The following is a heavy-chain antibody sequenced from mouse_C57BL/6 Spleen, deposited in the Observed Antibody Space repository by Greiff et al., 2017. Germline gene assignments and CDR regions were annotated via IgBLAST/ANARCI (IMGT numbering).Heavy chain of an antibody. D-gene: IGHD2-4*01. V-gene: IGHV1-7*01. CDR3: ARGDYDVGYFDV. CDR2: INPSRGYT. Sequence: VKLVESGAELAKPGASVKLSCKASGYTFTSYWMHWVKPRPGQGLEWIGYINPSRGYTKYNQKFKDKATFTADISSSTAYMQLSSLTYEDSAVYYCARGDYDVGYFDVWGTGTTVTVSS. CDR1: GYTFTSYW. J-gene: IGHJ1*03.